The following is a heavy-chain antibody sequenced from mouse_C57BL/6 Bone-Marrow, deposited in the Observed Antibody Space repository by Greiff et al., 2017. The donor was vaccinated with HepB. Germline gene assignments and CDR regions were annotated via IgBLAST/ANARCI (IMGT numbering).Heavy chain of an antibody. D-gene: IGHD1-1*01. J-gene: IGHJ1*03. CDR3: AREDYYGSSYVGYFDV. Sequence: QVQLQQSGAELARPGASVKLSCKASGYTFTSYGISWVKQRTGQGLEWIGEIYPRSGNTYYNEKFKGKATLTADTSSSTAYMELRSLTSEDSAVYFCAREDYYGSSYVGYFDVWGTGTTVTVSS. V-gene: IGHV1-81*01. CDR1: GYTFTSYG. CDR2: IYPRSGNT.